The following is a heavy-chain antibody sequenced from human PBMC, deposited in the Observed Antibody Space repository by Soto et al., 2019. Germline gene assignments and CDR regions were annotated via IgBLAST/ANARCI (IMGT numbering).Heavy chain of an antibody. Sequence: QVQLVQSGAEVKKPGASVKVSCKASGYTFTSYAMHWVRQAPGQRLEWMGWINAGNGNTKYSQKFQGRVTITRDTAASTAYMELCSLRSEDTAVYYCASYRLLLDYYYGMDVWGQGTTVTVSS. CDR1: GYTFTSYA. V-gene: IGHV1-3*01. CDR2: INAGNGNT. D-gene: IGHD2-15*01. CDR3: ASYRLLLDYYYGMDV. J-gene: IGHJ6*02.